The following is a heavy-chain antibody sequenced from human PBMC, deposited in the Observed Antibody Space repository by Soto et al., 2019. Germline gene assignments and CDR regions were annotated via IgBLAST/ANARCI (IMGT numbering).Heavy chain of an antibody. CDR2: ISQGGST. Sequence: QVQLQESGPGLVKPSGTLSLTCAVSGGSITTGNWWSWVRQPPGEGLEWIGDISQGGSTNYNPSLKSRVTISVDRSKNQFSLKLTSVTAADTAVDYCARSWSSGWYVLDYCGHGTLVTVSS. D-gene: IGHD6-19*01. J-gene: IGHJ4*01. V-gene: IGHV4-4*02. CDR3: ARSWSSGWYVLDY. CDR1: GGSITTGNW.